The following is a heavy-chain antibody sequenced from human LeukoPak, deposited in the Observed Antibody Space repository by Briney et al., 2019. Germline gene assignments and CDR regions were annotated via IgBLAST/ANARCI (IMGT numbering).Heavy chain of an antibody. CDR3: AKSIYGSGTYIGVDY. CDR2: ISYDGSHK. D-gene: IGHD3-10*01. Sequence: RGSLRLSCAASGFTFNIHSMNWVRHAPGKGLEWVAIISYDGSHKLYADSVKGRFTISRDYSENTLHLQMNSLRPEDTAVYYCAKSIYGSGTYIGVDYWGRGTLVTVSS. V-gene: IGHV3-30*18. CDR1: GFTFNIHS. J-gene: IGHJ4*02.